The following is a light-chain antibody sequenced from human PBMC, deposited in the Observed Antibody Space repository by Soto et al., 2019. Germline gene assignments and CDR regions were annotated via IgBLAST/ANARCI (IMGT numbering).Light chain of an antibody. V-gene: IGKV3-11*01. Sequence: MVLTQCPATLSSFPGYRVTLSCRASQYINTRLSWYQHRPGQAPLLLIYQPSIRAAGIPARFSASGTGTDFTITISDVQPEDFAVYYCQQRQSWPRTFGQVTKVAIK. CDR2: QPS. J-gene: IGKJ1*01. CDR3: QQRQSWPRT. CDR1: QYINTR.